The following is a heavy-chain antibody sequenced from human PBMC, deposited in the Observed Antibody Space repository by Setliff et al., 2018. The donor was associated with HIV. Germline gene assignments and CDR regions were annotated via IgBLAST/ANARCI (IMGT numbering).Heavy chain of an antibody. Sequence: SETLSLTCTVSGASITTDTYYWAWIRQPPGKGLEWIGSIYHRGSTHHNPSLKSRVTLSVDTSKNQFSLKLSSVTAADTAVYYCARQTATGTSATFDSWGQGSLVTVSS. CDR3: ARQTATGTSATFDS. CDR1: GASITTDTYY. J-gene: IGHJ4*02. CDR2: IYHRGST. V-gene: IGHV4-39*07. D-gene: IGHD2-21*02.